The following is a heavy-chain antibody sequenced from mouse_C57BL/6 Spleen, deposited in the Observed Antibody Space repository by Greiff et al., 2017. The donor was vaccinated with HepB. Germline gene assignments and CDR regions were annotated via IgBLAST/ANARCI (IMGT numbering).Heavy chain of an antibody. CDR3: ARTYYGSSYNYYAMDY. J-gene: IGHJ4*01. V-gene: IGHV5-17*01. D-gene: IGHD1-1*01. CDR1: GFTFSDYG. CDR2: ISSGSSTI. Sequence: EVQVVESGGGLVKPGGSLKLSCAASGFTFSDYGMHWVRQAPEKGLEWVAYISSGSSTIYYADTVKGRFTISRDNAKNTLFLQMTRLRSEDTAMYYCARTYYGSSYNYYAMDYWGQGTSVTVSS.